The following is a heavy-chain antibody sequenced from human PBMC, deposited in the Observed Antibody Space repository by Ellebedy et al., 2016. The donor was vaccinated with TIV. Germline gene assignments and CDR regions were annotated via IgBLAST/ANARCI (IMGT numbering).Heavy chain of an antibody. CDR3: ARLDTYLVTVESYYYYMDV. CDR2: IYYSGST. D-gene: IGHD5-18*01. V-gene: IGHV4-59*11. CDR1: GGSMSSHY. J-gene: IGHJ6*03. Sequence: GSLRLSCTVSGGSMSSHYWSWIRQPPGKGLEWIGYIYYSGSTNYSPSLRGRVTISVDTSMSTFSLNLRAVTAADPAVYYCARLDTYLVTVESYYYYMDVWGKGTTVTVSS.